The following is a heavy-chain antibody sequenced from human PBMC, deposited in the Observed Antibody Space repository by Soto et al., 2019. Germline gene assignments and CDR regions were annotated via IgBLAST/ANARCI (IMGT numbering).Heavy chain of an antibody. CDR2: TYYRSKWYN. Sequence: SQTPSLTGAICRPSLPSNIAAWDSITQSTSRGLEWLGRTYYRSKWYNDYAVSVKSRIAISPDTSKNQFSLQLNSVTPEDTAVYYCAREGLSWNYGAFDIWGQGTMVTVSS. J-gene: IGHJ3*02. CDR3: AREGLSWNYGAFDI. V-gene: IGHV6-1*01. CDR1: RPSLPSNIAA. D-gene: IGHD1-7*01.